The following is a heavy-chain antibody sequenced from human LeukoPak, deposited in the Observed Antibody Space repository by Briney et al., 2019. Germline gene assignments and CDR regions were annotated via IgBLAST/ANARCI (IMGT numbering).Heavy chain of an antibody. CDR2: IYYSGST. D-gene: IGHD2-2*01. J-gene: IGHJ6*03. CDR3: ASKEVVPAAMGYYYYYMDV. CDR1: GGSISSGDYY. Sequence: PSQTLSLTCTVSGGSISSGDYYWSWIRQPPGKGLEWIGYIYYSGSTYYNPSLKSRVTISVDRSKNQFSLKLSSVTAADTAVYYCASKEVVPAAMGYYYYYMDVWGKGTTVTVSS. V-gene: IGHV4-30-4*01.